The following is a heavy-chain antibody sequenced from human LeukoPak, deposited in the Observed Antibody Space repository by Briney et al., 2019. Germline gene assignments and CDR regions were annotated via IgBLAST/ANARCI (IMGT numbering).Heavy chain of an antibody. Sequence: ASVKVSCKASGYTFTSYGISWVRQAPGQGLEWMGWISAYNGNTNYAQKLQGRVTMTTDTSTSTAYMELRSLRSDDTAVYYCAGDPGYDFWSGYSNWFDPWGQGTLVTVSS. V-gene: IGHV1-18*01. J-gene: IGHJ5*02. CDR1: GYTFTSYG. CDR2: ISAYNGNT. CDR3: AGDPGYDFWSGYSNWFDP. D-gene: IGHD3-3*01.